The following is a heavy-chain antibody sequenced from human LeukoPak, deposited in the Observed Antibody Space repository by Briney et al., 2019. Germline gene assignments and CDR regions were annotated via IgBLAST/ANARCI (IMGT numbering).Heavy chain of an antibody. J-gene: IGHJ4*02. CDR2: ISYDGSNK. D-gene: IGHD5-24*01. Sequence: QPGRSPRLSCAASGFTFSSYGMHWVRQAPGKGLEWVAVISYDGSNKYYADSVKGRFTISRDNSKNTLYLQMNSLRAEDTAVYYCASKMATPDPDYWGQGTLVTVSS. V-gene: IGHV3-30*03. CDR1: GFTFSSYG. CDR3: ASKMATPDPDY.